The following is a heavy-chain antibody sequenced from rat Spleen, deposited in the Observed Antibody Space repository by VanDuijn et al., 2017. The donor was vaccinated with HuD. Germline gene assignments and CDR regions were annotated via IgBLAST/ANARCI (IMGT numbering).Heavy chain of an antibody. CDR3: AKGDMRVRGFDY. V-gene: IGHV5-7*01. Sequence: EVQLVESGGGLVQPGRSLKLSCAASGFTFSSFAMAWVRQAPKKGLEWIATITSGGRNTYYPDSVKGRLTISRDNAKRPLYLQMDSLRSEDTATYYCAKGDMRVRGFDYWGQGVMFTVSS. D-gene: IGHD1-12*02. J-gene: IGHJ2*01. CDR1: GFTFSSFA. CDR2: ITSGGRNT.